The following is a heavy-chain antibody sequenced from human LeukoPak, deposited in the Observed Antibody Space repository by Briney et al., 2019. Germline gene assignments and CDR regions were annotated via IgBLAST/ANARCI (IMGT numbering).Heavy chain of an antibody. CDR3: ARQTGSGLFILP. V-gene: IGHV4-39*01. CDR2: IYYSGNT. CDR1: GDSISTSNSY. Sequence: SETLSLTCTVSGDSISTSNSYWGWIRQPPGKGLEWIGSIYYSGNTYYNASLKSQVSISIDTSKNQFSLRLTSVAAADTAVYYCARQTGSGLFILPGGQGTLVTVSS. D-gene: IGHD3/OR15-3a*01. J-gene: IGHJ4*02.